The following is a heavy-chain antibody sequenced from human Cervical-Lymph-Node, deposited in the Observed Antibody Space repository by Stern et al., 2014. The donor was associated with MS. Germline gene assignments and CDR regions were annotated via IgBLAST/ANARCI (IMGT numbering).Heavy chain of an antibody. V-gene: IGHV3-23*04. CDR2: INNSGGRT. J-gene: IGHJ4*02. CDR1: GFRFSGYD. Sequence: EMQLVESGGDLVQPGGSLRLSCAASGFRFSGYDMTWVRQAPGKGLEWVSDINNSGGRTYYADSVKGRFTISRDNSKNTLYLQMNSLRAEDTAVYYCAKGDDYYDGSGYYSYWGQGTLVTVSS. CDR3: AKGDDYYDGSGYYSY. D-gene: IGHD3-22*01.